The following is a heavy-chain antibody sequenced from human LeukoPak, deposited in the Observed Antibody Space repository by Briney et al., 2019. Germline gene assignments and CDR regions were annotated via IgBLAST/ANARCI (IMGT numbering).Heavy chain of an antibody. V-gene: IGHV3-23*01. CDR2: ISDNA. D-gene: IGHD3-22*01. CDR1: GFTLSSYA. Sequence: PGGSLRLSCAASGFTLSSYAMSWVRQTPGKGLEWVSTISDNAYYADSVKGRFTISRDNSKNTLHLQMNSLRAEDTALYYCVKAIRPFSSGNYYSCLDYWGQGSLVTVSS. J-gene: IGHJ4*02. CDR3: VKAIRPFSSGNYYSCLDY.